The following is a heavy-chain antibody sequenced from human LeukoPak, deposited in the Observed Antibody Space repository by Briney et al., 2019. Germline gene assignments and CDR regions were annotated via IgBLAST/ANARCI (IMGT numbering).Heavy chain of an antibody. D-gene: IGHD2-2*02. J-gene: IGHJ5*02. Sequence: GGSLRLSCAASGFTFSSYAMNWVRQVPGKGLEWVSSISGSGNSTYYAHSVKGRFTISRDNSKNTLYLQMNSLRAEDTAVYYCAKGPLCSSTTCYTLGHFDPWGQGTLVTVSS. CDR2: ISGSGNST. CDR3: AKGPLCSSTTCYTLGHFDP. V-gene: IGHV3-23*01. CDR1: GFTFSSYA.